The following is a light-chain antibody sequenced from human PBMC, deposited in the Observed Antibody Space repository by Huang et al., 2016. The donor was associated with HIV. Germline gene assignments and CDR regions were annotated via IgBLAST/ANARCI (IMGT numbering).Light chain of an antibody. CDR1: QSVSSN. CDR3: QQYNNWPPLT. Sequence: EIVMPQSPATLSVSPGERATLSCRASQSVSSNFAWYQQKPGQAPRLLIDVASTRASCIPARFSSSGAGTEFTLTISNLQSEDFAVYYCQQYNNWPPLTFGGGTKVEIK. CDR2: VAS. J-gene: IGKJ4*01. V-gene: IGKV3-15*01.